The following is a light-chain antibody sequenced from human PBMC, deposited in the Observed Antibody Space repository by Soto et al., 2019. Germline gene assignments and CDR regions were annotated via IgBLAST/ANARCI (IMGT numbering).Light chain of an antibody. V-gene: IGKV3-20*01. CDR2: GAS. Sequence: EIVLTQSPGTLSLSPGERATLSCRASQSVSSTYLAWYQQKPGQAPRLLIYGASSRATGIPDWFSGSGSGTDFTLTISRLEPEGFGVYYFQQDGWPPPTFRQGTKVEIK. CDR1: QSVSSTY. J-gene: IGKJ1*01. CDR3: QQDGWPPPT.